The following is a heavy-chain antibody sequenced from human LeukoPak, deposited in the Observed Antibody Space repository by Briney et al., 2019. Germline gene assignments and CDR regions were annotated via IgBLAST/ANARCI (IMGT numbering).Heavy chain of an antibody. CDR3: ARRAGAYSHPYDY. CDR2: IYSDNT. Sequence: GGSLRLSCIVSGFTVSSNSMSWVRQAPGKGLEWVSFIYSDNTHYSDSVKGRFTISRDNSKNTLYLQMNSLRAEDTAVYYCARRAGAYSHPYDYWGQGTLVTVSS. J-gene: IGHJ4*02. V-gene: IGHV3-53*01. CDR1: GFTVSSNS. D-gene: IGHD4/OR15-4a*01.